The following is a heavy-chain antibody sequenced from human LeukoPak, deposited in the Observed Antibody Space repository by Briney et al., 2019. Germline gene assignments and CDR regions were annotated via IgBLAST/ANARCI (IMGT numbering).Heavy chain of an antibody. CDR1: GFTFSSYW. J-gene: IGHJ4*02. D-gene: IGHD3-10*01. Sequence: GGSLRLSCAASGFTFSSYWMSWVRQAPGKGLEWVANIKQDGSEKYYVDSVKGRFTISRDNAKNSLYLQMNSLRAEDTAVYYCARERNYGSEITIWVLDYWGQGTLVTVSS. V-gene: IGHV3-7*04. CDR2: IKQDGSEK. CDR3: ARERNYGSEITIWVLDY.